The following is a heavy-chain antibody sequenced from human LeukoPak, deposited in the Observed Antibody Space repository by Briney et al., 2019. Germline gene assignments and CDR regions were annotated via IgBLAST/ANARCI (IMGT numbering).Heavy chain of an antibody. CDR3: ARSRGNDY. CDR2: ISRSGRDI. CDR1: GFTFGTYA. V-gene: IGHV3-21*01. J-gene: IGHJ4*02. Sequence: PGGSLRLSCAASGFTFGTYAMNWVRQAPGKGLEWVSSISRSGRDIYYADSVRGRFTISRDNARDSLYLQMNSLRVEDTAVYYCARSRGNDYWGQGTLVTVSS.